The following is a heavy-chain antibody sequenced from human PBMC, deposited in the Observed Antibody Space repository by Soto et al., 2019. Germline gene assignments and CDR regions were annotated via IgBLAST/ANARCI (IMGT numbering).Heavy chain of an antibody. CDR1: GGTFRTNT. V-gene: IGHV1-69*13. CDR3: ARQFDSDTSGYYYAY. CDR2: IMPIFGSA. J-gene: IGHJ4*02. Sequence: SVKVSCKSSGGTFRTNTIIWVRQAPGQGLEWMGGIMPIFGSANYAQKFQGRVTITADEYTRTVYMELSRLRSEDTAVYYCARQFDSDTSGYYYAYWGQGTLVTVSS. D-gene: IGHD3-22*01.